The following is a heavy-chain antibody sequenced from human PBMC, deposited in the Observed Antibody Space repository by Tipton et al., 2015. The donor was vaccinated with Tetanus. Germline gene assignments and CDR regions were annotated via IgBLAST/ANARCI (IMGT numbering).Heavy chain of an antibody. V-gene: IGHV4-31*03. Sequence: TLSLTCTVSGDSISSGTYYWSWIRQHPGKGLEWIGYIYYSGSTYYNPSLKSRVTISVDTSKNQFSLRLNSVTAADTAVYYCARMQRYGMDVWGQGTTVTVSS. CDR1: GDSISSGTYY. D-gene: IGHD6-25*01. J-gene: IGHJ6*02. CDR3: ARMQRYGMDV. CDR2: IYYSGST.